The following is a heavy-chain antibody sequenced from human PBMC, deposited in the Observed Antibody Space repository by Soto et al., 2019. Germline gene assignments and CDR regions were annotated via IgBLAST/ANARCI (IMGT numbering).Heavy chain of an antibody. CDR2: IGTAGDT. V-gene: IGHV3-13*04. Sequence: EVQLVESGGGLVQPGGSLRLSCAASGFTFSSYDMHWVRQATGKGLEWVSAIGTAGDTYYLGSVKGRFTISRENAKNSLYLQMNSLRAGDTAVYYCARGGIAASPFDYWGQGTLVTVSS. CDR1: GFTFSSYD. CDR3: ARGGIAASPFDY. D-gene: IGHD6-13*01. J-gene: IGHJ4*02.